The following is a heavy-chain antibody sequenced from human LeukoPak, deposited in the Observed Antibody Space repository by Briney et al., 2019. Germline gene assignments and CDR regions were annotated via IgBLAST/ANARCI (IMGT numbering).Heavy chain of an antibody. V-gene: IGHV1-46*01. J-gene: IGHJ4*02. CDR1: GYTFTSYY. D-gene: IGHD3-9*01. CDR3: ARGSSHVLRYFAWLLLFDY. CDR2: INPSGGST. Sequence: GASVKVSCKASGYTFTSYYMHWVRQAPGQGLEWMGIINPSGGSTSYAQKFQGRVTMTRDTSTSTVYMELSSLRSEDTAVYYCARGSSHVLRYFAWLLLFDYWGQGTLVTVSS.